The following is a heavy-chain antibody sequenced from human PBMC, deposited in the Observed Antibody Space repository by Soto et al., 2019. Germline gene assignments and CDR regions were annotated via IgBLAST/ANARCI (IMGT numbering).Heavy chain of an antibody. Sequence: QVQLVQSGAEVKKPGASVKVSCKASGYTFASYAISWMRQAPGQGPEWMGWISAYNGNTNDAPRVQGRLTMTTDPSTSTAYMELRTLRSDDTAVYYCARDPPPPDYLSQGTLVTVPS. V-gene: IGHV1-18*01. CDR1: GYTFASYA. CDR2: ISAYNGNT. J-gene: IGHJ4*02. CDR3: ARDPPPPDY.